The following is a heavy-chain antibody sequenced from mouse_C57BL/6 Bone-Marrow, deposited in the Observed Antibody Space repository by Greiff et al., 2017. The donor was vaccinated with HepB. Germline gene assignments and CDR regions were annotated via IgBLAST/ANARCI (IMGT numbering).Heavy chain of an antibody. CDR2: IWWDDDK. CDR1: GFSLSTFGMG. D-gene: IGHD2-4*01. CDR3: ARMIWGNEGDYDWKNRFDY. Sequence: QVTLKVSGPGILQPSQTLSLTCSFSGFSLSTFGMGVGWIRQPSGKGLEWLAHIWWDDDKYYNPALKSRLTISKDTSKNQVFLKIANVDTADTATYYCARMIWGNEGDYDWKNRFDYWGQGTTLTVSS. V-gene: IGHV8-8*01. J-gene: IGHJ2*01.